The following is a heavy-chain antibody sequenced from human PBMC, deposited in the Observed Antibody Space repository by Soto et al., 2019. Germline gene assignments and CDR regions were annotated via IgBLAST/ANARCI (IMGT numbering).Heavy chain of an antibody. D-gene: IGHD6-6*01. CDR1: GFIFKNYA. CDR2: ITRDGYNK. V-gene: IGHV3-30*04. CDR3: TKSSGGSSSVGMDY. Sequence: GGSLRLSCAVSGFIFKNYALNWVRQAPGKGLEWVASITRDGYNKYYADSVKGRFTISRDNSKNTLSLQMTALRVEDSSVYYCTKSSGGSSSVGMDYWGPGTLVTV. J-gene: IGHJ4*02.